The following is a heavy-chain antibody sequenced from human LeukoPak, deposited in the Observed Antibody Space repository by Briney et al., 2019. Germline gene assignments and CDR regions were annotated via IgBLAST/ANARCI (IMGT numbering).Heavy chain of an antibody. J-gene: IGHJ4*02. Sequence: PSETLSLTCTVSGASISSYYWSWIRQPPGKGLEWIGYIYYTGSTNYNPSLKSRVTISIDTSKNQFSLKLNSVTAADTAVYYCARETTGGRDYWGQGSLVTVSS. V-gene: IGHV4-59*01. D-gene: IGHD4-11*01. CDR2: IYYTGST. CDR3: ARETTGGRDY. CDR1: GASISSYY.